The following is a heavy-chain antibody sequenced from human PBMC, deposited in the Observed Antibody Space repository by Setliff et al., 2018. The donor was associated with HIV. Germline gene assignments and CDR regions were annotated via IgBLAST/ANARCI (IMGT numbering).Heavy chain of an antibody. Sequence: GASVKVSCKASGYTFTSYAMHWVRQAPGQRLEWMGWINAGNGNTKYSQKFQGRVTITRDTSASTAYMELSSLRSEDTAVYYCARDKCSGYDCWANDYWGQGTLVTVSS. CDR1: GYTFTSYA. D-gene: IGHD5-12*01. V-gene: IGHV1-3*01. J-gene: IGHJ4*02. CDR2: INAGNGNT. CDR3: ARDKCSGYDCWANDY.